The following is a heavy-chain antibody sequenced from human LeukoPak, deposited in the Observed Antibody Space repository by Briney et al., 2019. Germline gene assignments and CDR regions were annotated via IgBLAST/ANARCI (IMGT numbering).Heavy chain of an antibody. J-gene: IGHJ4*02. Sequence: ASVKVFCKASGYTFTDYYMRWVRQAPGQGLEWMRWINPNSGGTNYAQKFQGRVTMTRDTSISTAYMELSRLRSDDTALYYCARASFSSGRYYAYDYWGQGTLVTVSS. CDR2: INPNSGGT. CDR3: ARASFSSGRYYAYDY. CDR1: GYTFTDYY. D-gene: IGHD1-26*01. V-gene: IGHV1-2*02.